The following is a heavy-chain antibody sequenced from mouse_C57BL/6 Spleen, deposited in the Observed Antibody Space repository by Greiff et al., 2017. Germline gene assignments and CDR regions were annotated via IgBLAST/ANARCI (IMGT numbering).Heavy chain of an antibody. V-gene: IGHV14-3*01. D-gene: IGHD1-1*01. CDR2: IYPANGNT. Sequence: EVKLVESVAELVRPGASVKLSCTASGFNIKNSYMHWVKQRPEQGLEWIGRIYPANGNTKYAPKFQGKATITADTSSNTAYMQLSSLTSEDTAIYDCAWITAGVARNWDFDVWGTGTTVTVAS. J-gene: IGHJ1*03. CDR1: GFNIKNSY. CDR3: AWITAGVARNWDFDV.